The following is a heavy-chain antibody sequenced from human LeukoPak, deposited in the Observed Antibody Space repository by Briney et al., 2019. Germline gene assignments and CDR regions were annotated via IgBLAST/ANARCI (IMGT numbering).Heavy chain of an antibody. J-gene: IGHJ4*02. D-gene: IGHD3-22*01. Sequence: GGSLRLSCAASGFTFTNTWMSWVRQAPGKGLEWVGRIKSKTDGGTTDYTAPVKGRFTISRDDSKNTLYLQMNSLKIDDTAVYHCATEFFQNGYNYWGQGTLVTVSS. V-gene: IGHV3-15*01. CDR1: GFTFTNTW. CDR2: IKSKTDGGTT. CDR3: ATEFFQNGYNY.